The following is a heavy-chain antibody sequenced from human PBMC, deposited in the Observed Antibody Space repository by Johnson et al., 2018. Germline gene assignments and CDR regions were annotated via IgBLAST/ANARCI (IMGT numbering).Heavy chain of an antibody. V-gene: IGHV5-51*03. CDR1: GYSFTSYW. D-gene: IGHD5-18*01. J-gene: IGHJ3*02. Sequence: EVQLVETGAEVKKPGESLKISCKGSGYSFTSYWIAWVRQMPGKGLEWMGIIYPGDSDTRYSPSFQGQVTISADKTISTAYLQRSSLKASDTAMYYCARKGAAGYSHERHAFDIWGQGTMVTVSS. CDR3: ARKGAAGYSHERHAFDI. CDR2: IYPGDSDT.